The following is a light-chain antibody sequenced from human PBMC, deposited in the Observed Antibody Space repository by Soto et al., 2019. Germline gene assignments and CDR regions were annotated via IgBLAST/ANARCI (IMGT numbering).Light chain of an antibody. Sequence: QSALTQPPSASGSPGQSVTISCTGTSSYVGGYNYVSWYQQHPGKAPKLMLYEVTNRPSGVPDRFSGSKSGNSASLAITGLQADDEADYYCHSYYTSLSGVFGGGTPLTVL. CDR3: HSYYTSLSGV. J-gene: IGLJ3*02. CDR2: EVT. CDR1: SSYVGGYNY. V-gene: IGLV2-8*01.